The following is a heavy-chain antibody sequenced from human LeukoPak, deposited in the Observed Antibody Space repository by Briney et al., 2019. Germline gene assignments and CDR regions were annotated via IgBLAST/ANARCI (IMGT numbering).Heavy chain of an antibody. Sequence: GASVKVSCKASGYTFTGYYMHWVRQAPGQGLEWMGWINPNSGGTNYAQKFQGRVTMTRDTSISTAYMELSRLRSDDTAVYYCARGSYYYGSGSYRPHYLNWGQGTLVTVSS. J-gene: IGHJ4*02. D-gene: IGHD3-10*01. CDR3: ARGSYYYGSGSYRPHYLN. CDR2: INPNSGGT. CDR1: GYTFTGYY. V-gene: IGHV1-2*02.